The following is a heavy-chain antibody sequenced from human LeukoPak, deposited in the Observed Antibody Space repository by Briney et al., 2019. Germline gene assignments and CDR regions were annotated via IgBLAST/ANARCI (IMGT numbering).Heavy chain of an antibody. J-gene: IGHJ4*02. V-gene: IGHV1-69*05. CDR3: AGSGRDSSGYYLGIAKY. CDR1: GGTFSSYA. CDR2: IIPIFGTA. Sequence: SVKVSCKASGGTFSSYAISWVRQAPGQGPEWMGRIIPIFGTANYAQKFQGRVTLTTDESTSTAYMELSSLRSEDTAVYYCAGSGRDSSGYYLGIAKYWGQGTLVTVSS. D-gene: IGHD3-22*01.